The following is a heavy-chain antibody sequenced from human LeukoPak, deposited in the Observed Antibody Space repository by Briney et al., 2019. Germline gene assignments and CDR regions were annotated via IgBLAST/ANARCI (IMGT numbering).Heavy chain of an antibody. CDR1: GFPFSTYA. Sequence: GGSLRLSCAASGFPFSTYARAWVRQAPGKGLEWVSGVSDDGIETYYADSVRGRFTISRDNSKNTLYLQMNSLRAEDTGVYYCARDSGHRGYDYGMDVWGQGTTVIVSS. D-gene: IGHD1-14*01. CDR2: VSDDGIET. J-gene: IGHJ6*02. V-gene: IGHV3-23*01. CDR3: ARDSGHRGYDYGMDV.